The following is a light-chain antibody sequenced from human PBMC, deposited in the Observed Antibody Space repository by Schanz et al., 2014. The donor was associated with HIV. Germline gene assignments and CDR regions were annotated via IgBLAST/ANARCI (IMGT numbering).Light chain of an antibody. CDR2: KAS. CDR1: QTLDRW. CDR3: QHYYSYPYT. J-gene: IGKJ2*01. V-gene: IGKV1-5*03. Sequence: DIQMTQSPSTLSASVGDRVTITCRASQTLDRWLAWYQQKPGQAPKRLIYKASNLVTGVPSRFSGSGYGTEFTLTIGSLQPDDSATYYCQHYYSYPYTFGQGTEVEIK.